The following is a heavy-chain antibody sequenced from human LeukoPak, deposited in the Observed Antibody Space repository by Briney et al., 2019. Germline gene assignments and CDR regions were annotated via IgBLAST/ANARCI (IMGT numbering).Heavy chain of an antibody. CDR1: GYTFTTYD. CDR3: ARGPNKSDGGNSGSAWFDP. V-gene: IGHV1-8*01. D-gene: IGHD4-23*01. CDR2: MNPNSGNT. J-gene: IGHJ5*02. Sequence: ASVKVSCKASGYTFTTYDINWVRQATGQGLAWMGWMNPNSGNTGHAQKFQGRVTMTRNTSISTAYMALSSLRSEDTAVYYCARGPNKSDGGNSGSAWFDPWGQRTLVTVSS.